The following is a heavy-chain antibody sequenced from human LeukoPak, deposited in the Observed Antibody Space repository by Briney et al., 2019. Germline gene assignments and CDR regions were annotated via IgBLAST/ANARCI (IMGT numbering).Heavy chain of an antibody. D-gene: IGHD1-1*01. CDR1: GGSISSYY. CDR3: ARGPGRLERRKGYYYYMDV. CDR2: IYYSGST. V-gene: IGHV4-59*01. Sequence: SETLSLTCAVSGGSISSYYWSWIRQPPGKGLEWIGYIYYSGSTNYNPSLKSRVTISVDTSKNQFSLKLSSVTAAGTAVYYCARGPGRLERRKGYYYYMDVWGKGTTVTVSS. J-gene: IGHJ6*03.